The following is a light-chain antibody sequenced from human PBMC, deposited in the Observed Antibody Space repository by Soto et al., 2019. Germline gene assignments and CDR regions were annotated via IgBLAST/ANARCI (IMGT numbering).Light chain of an antibody. Sequence: SYELTQPPSVSVAPGQTARITCGGNNIGSKSVHWYRQKPGQAPVLVVYDDSARPSGIPERFSGSNSGNTATLTVSRVEAGDEADYYCQVWDSGSDHAVFGGGTKVTVL. J-gene: IGLJ2*01. CDR1: NIGSKS. CDR3: QVWDSGSDHAV. CDR2: DDS. V-gene: IGLV3-21*02.